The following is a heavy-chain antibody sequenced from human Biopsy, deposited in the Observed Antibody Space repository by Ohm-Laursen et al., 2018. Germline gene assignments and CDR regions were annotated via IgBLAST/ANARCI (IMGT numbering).Heavy chain of an antibody. V-gene: IGHV1-69*06. CDR3: ARGAIGYQLPCDD. D-gene: IGHD2-15*01. J-gene: IGHJ4*02. CDR1: TGTFYSYG. Sequence: SSVKVSCKASTGTFYSYGVTWVRQAPGPGLEWWGGIIPILRTPTYAPKFQGRVTFTADKSSSTAYLELSSLTSEDTAMFYSARGAIGYQLPCDDWGQGTLVTVSS. CDR2: IIPILRTP.